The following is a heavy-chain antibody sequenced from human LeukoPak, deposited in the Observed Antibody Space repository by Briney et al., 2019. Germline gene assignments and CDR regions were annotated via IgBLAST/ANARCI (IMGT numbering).Heavy chain of an antibody. Sequence: SGTLSLTCTVSGGSITTGFWWNWVRQSPGKGLEWIGEIYYSEGTSYNPSLKSRVTIFMDKSKNQFSLKLNSVTAADTALYYCARTSVIRGIINHLDSWGQGTLVTVSS. V-gene: IGHV4-4*02. J-gene: IGHJ4*02. CDR3: ARTSVIRGIINHLDS. CDR2: IYYSEGT. CDR1: GGSITTGFW. D-gene: IGHD3-10*01.